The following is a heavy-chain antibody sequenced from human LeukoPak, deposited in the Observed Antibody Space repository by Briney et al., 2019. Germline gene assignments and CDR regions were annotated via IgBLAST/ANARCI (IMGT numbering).Heavy chain of an antibody. CDR1: GFTFSSYA. J-gene: IGHJ4*02. CDR3: AKATTYCSGGSCMYYFDY. CDR2: IRYGGSNK. V-gene: IGHV3-30*02. Sequence: GGSLRLSCAASGFTFSSYAMHWVRQAPGKGLEWVAFIRYGGSNKYYADSEKGRFTISRDNSKNTLYLQMNSLRAEDTAVYYCAKATTYCSGGSCMYYFDYWGQGTLVTVSS. D-gene: IGHD2-15*01.